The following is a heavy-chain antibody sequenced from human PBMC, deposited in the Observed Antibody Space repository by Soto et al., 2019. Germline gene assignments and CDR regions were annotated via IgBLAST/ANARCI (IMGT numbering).Heavy chain of an antibody. Sequence: SETLSITCTVSGGSISSYYWSWIRQPPGKGLEWIGYIYYSGSTNYNPSLKSRVTISVDTSKNQFSLNLSSVTAADTAVYYCARDRSGYSSIDYWGQGTLVTVSS. V-gene: IGHV4-59*12. D-gene: IGHD3-3*01. J-gene: IGHJ4*02. CDR2: IYYSGST. CDR3: ARDRSGYSSIDY. CDR1: GGSISSYY.